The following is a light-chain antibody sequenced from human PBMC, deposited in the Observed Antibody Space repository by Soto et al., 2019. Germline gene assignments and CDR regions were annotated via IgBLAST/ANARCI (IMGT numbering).Light chain of an antibody. CDR2: GAS. CDR3: QQYDTSPRT. J-gene: IGKJ1*01. Sequence: VLTRSPVTRSVSPGDRATLSCRASQSVTGRYLAWYQQKPGQAPRLLIYGASTRATGIPDRFSGSGSGTDFTLTISRLEPEDFAVYYCQQYDTSPRTFGQGTKVDIK. CDR1: QSVTGRY. V-gene: IGKV3-20*01.